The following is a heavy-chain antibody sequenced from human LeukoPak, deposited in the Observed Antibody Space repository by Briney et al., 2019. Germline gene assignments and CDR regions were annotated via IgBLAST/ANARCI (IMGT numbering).Heavy chain of an antibody. CDR2: IIPMFGTA. CDR1: GGTFSSYA. Sequence: ASVKDSCKASGGTFSSYAISWVRQAPGQGLEWMGGIIPMFGTANYAQKFQGRVTITADESTSTAYMELSSLRSEDTAVYYCARDGEEGWFDPWGQGTLVTVSS. D-gene: IGHD3-10*01. V-gene: IGHV1-69*01. CDR3: ARDGEEGWFDP. J-gene: IGHJ5*02.